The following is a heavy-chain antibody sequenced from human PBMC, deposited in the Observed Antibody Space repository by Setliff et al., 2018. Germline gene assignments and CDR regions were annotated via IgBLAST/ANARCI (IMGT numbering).Heavy chain of an antibody. V-gene: IGHV1-24*01. CDR2: FDPEDGET. Sequence: ASVKVSCKVSGYTLTELSMHWVRQAPGEGLEWMGGFDPEDGETIYAQKFQGRVTMTEDTSTDTAYMELSSLRSEDTAVYYCATADVIIAAAGNSKYILDYWGQGTLVTVSS. CDR1: GYTLTELS. D-gene: IGHD6-13*01. CDR3: ATADVIIAAAGNSKYILDY. J-gene: IGHJ4*02.